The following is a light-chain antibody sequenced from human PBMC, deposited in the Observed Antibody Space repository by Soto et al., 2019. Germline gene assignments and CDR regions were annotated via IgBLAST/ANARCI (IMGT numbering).Light chain of an antibody. Sequence: PGARATLSCRASQSVSNYLAWYQQKPGQAPRLLIHGASSRATGIPDRFSGSGSGTDFTLTISRLEPEDFAVYYCQQYGGSPRTFGQGTKV. CDR3: QQYGGSPRT. CDR1: QSVSNY. V-gene: IGKV3-20*01. J-gene: IGKJ1*01. CDR2: GAS.